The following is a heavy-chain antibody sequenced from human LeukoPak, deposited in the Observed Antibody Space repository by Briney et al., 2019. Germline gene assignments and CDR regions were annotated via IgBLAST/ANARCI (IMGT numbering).Heavy chain of an antibody. V-gene: IGHV4-4*07. CDR1: GGSISSYY. CDR2: IYTSGST. J-gene: IGHJ4*02. D-gene: IGHD6-13*01. Sequence: PSETLSLTCTVSGGSISSYYWSWIRQPAGKGLEWIGRIYTSGSTNYNPSLKSRVTMSVDTSKNQFSLKLSSVTAADTAVYYCARGPGTYSSSWYDYWGQGTLVTVSS. CDR3: ARGPGTYSSSWYDY.